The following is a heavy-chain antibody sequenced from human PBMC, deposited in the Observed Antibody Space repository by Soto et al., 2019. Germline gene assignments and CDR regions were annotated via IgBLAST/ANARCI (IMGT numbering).Heavy chain of an antibody. D-gene: IGHD4-17*01. V-gene: IGHV2-5*02. CDR2: IYWDDDK. CDR1: GFSLSTKTVG. CDR3: AHTVTRYDYFDY. J-gene: IGHJ4*02. Sequence: AGPTIVNPTQTLPLTCTCSGFSLSTKTVGVGWIRQPPGKALEWLALIYWDDDKRYSQSLKSRLTIAMDTSKNLVILVMTNMGPVDTATYYCAHTVTRYDYFDYWGQGSLVTVSS.